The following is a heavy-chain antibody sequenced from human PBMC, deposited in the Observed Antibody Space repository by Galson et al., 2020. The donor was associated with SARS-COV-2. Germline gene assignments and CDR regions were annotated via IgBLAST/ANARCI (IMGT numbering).Heavy chain of an antibody. CDR2: IKQDGSEK. Sequence: GGSLRLSCAASGFTFSSYWMSWVRQAPGKGLEWVANIKQDGSEKYYVDSVKGRFTISRDNAKNSLYLQMNSLRAEDTAVYYCAREGRYFDWLPDALDIWGQGTMVTVSS. D-gene: IGHD3-9*01. CDR3: AREGRYFDWLPDALDI. CDR1: GFTFSSYW. J-gene: IGHJ3*02. V-gene: IGHV3-7*01.